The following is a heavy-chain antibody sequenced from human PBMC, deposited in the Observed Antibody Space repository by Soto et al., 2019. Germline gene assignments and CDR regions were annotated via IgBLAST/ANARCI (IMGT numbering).Heavy chain of an antibody. CDR1: GFTFSGYW. CDR3: AREAV. J-gene: IGHJ6*02. V-gene: IGHV3-7*05. Sequence: EVQLVESGGGLVQPGGSLRLSCAASGFTFSGYWMSWVRQAPGKGLEWVANIKQDGSEQFYVDSVKGRFTISRDNAKNSLYLQMNSLRAEDTAVYYCAREAVWGQGTTVTGSS. CDR2: IKQDGSEQ.